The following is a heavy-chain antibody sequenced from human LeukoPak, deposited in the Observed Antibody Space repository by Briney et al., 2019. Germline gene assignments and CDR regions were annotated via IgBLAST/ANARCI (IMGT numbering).Heavy chain of an antibody. D-gene: IGHD5-12*01. CDR3: AREGGYSEFDN. J-gene: IGHJ4*02. CDR2: ISSSGSSI. V-gene: IGHV3-48*03. CDR1: GFTLSSYE. Sequence: PGGSLRLSCAASGFTLSSYEMNWVRQAPGKGLEWVSYISSSGSSIYYAGSVKGRFTISRDNAKNSLYLQMNSLRAEDTAVYYCAREGGYSEFDNWGQGTLVTVSS.